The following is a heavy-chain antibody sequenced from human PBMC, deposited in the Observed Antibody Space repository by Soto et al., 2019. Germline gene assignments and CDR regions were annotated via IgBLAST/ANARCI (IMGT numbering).Heavy chain of an antibody. J-gene: IGHJ4*02. V-gene: IGHV1-3*01. D-gene: IGHD3-22*01. CDR1: GNTVPNYA. Sequence: APVKVSCKASGNTVPNYAIQWVRQAPGQRLEWMGWINGGNGNTYYSEHFQGRVTLTRDTSTSTVYMELSSLRYEDTALYYCARDLFYYDSSGGPPHKWGQGTLVTVSS. CDR2: INGGNGNT. CDR3: ARDLFYYDSSGGPPHK.